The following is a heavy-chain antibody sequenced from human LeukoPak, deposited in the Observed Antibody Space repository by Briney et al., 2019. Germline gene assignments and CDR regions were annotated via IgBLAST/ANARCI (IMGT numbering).Heavy chain of an antibody. CDR3: ARASYSYDINGWVPFDY. D-gene: IGHD3-22*01. Sequence: SQTLSLTCTVSGNSVSSGDNYWSWIRQPAGKGLEWIGRIYTSGSTNYNPSLKSRVTISGDTSKNQFSLRLSSVTAADTAVYYCARASYSYDINGWVPFDYWGQGTLVTVSS. CDR1: GNSVSSGDNY. CDR2: IYTSGST. J-gene: IGHJ4*02. V-gene: IGHV4-61*02.